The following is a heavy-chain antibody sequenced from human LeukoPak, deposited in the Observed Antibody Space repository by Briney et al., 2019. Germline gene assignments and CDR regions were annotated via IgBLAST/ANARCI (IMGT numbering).Heavy chain of an antibody. CDR3: ARADTMIVVVITGVDY. D-gene: IGHD3-22*01. J-gene: IGHJ4*02. CDR1: GYTFTGYY. CDR2: INPNSGGT. Sequence: GASVKVSCKASGYTFTGYYMHWVRQAPGQGLAWMGWINPNSGGTNYAQKFQGRVTMTRDTSISAAYMELSRLRSDDTAVYYCARADTMIVVVITGVDYWGQGTLVTVSS. V-gene: IGHV1-2*02.